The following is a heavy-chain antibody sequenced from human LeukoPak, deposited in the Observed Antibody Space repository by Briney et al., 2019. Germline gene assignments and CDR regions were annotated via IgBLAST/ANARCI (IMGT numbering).Heavy chain of an antibody. J-gene: IGHJ6*03. Sequence: VASVKVSCKASGYTFTGYYMHWVRQAPGQGLEWMGWINTNTGNPTYAQGFTGRFVFSLDTSVSTAYLQISSLKAEDTAVYYCARVEYSGYYYYYYMDVWGKGTTVTVSS. CDR3: ARVEYSGYYYYYYMDV. D-gene: IGHD6-6*01. CDR1: GYTFTGYY. V-gene: IGHV7-4-1*02. CDR2: INTNTGNP.